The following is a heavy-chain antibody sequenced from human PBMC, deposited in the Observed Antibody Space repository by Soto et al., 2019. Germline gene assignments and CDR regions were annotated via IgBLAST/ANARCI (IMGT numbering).Heavy chain of an antibody. D-gene: IGHD2-8*01. V-gene: IGHV1-69*06. CDR2: IIPILGPA. CDR1: GGTFNTFA. Sequence: QVHLVQSGAEVKKPGSSFNVSCKVSGGTFNTFAVSWVRQAPGQGFEWLGGIIPILGPAFYAQKFQGRVTITADKSTSTAYLELTSLTSEDTAVYYCATAAMLYFDYWGQGTLVTVSS. J-gene: IGHJ4*02. CDR3: ATAAMLYFDY.